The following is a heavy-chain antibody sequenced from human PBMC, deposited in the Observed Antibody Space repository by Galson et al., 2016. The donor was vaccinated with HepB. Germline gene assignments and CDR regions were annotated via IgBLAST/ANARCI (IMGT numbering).Heavy chain of an antibody. V-gene: IGHV4-59*02. CDR3: ARGHYDFEF. J-gene: IGHJ4*02. D-gene: IGHD3-16*01. Sequence: LSLTCRVSGSSVSNHYRSWVRQSPGKGLEWLAYNYENGDINYNPSLESRVTISVDTSKNQFSLKLTSVTAADTALYYCARGHYDFEFWGQGLLVTVSS. CDR1: GSSVSNHY. CDR2: NYENGDI.